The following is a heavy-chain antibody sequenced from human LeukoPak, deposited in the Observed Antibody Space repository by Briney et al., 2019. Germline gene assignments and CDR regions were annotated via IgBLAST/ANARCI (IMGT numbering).Heavy chain of an antibody. CDR1: GFTFSSSW. CDR2: ISKSSTYI. CDR3: ARDDIAVAGRVVDY. Sequence: KPGGSLRLSCAASGFTFSSSWMHWVRQAPGKGLEWVSSISKSSTYIYYADSVKGRFTISRDNAKNSLYLQMNSLRAEDTAVYYCARDDIAVAGRVVDYWGQGTQVTVSS. D-gene: IGHD6-19*01. V-gene: IGHV3-21*01. J-gene: IGHJ4*02.